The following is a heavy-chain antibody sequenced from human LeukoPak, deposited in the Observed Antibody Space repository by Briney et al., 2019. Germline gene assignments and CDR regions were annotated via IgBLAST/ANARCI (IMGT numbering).Heavy chain of an antibody. CDR1: GFTFSSYW. CDR2: ISGSGGST. Sequence: GGSLRLSCAASGFTFSSYWMSWVRQAPGKGLEWVSAISGSGGSTYYADSVKGRFTISRDNSKNTLYLQMNSLRAEDTAVYYCAKDRGNYGAIPDNWGQGTLVTVSS. CDR3: AKDRGNYGAIPDN. D-gene: IGHD4-17*01. V-gene: IGHV3-23*01. J-gene: IGHJ4*02.